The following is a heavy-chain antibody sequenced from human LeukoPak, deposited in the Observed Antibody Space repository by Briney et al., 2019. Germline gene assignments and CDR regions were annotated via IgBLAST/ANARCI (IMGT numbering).Heavy chain of an antibody. CDR3: ARDPSSGWYYFDY. D-gene: IGHD6-19*01. CDR1: GFTVSSNY. V-gene: IGHV3-66*01. J-gene: IGHJ4*02. CDR2: IYSGGST. Sequence: GGSLRLSCAASGFTVSSNYMSWVRQAPGKGLEWVSVIYSGGSTYYADSVKGRFTISRDNSKDTLYLQMNSLRAEDTAVYYCARDPSSGWYYFDYWGRGTLVTVSS.